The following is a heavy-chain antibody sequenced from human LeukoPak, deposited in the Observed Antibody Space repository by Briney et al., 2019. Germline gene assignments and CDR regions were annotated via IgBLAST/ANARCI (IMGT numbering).Heavy chain of an antibody. D-gene: IGHD6-13*01. J-gene: IGHJ4*02. CDR3: ARSYSSNWYVGD. CDR2: ISGSGGST. V-gene: IGHV3-23*01. CDR1: GFTFSSYA. Sequence: GGSLRLSCAASGFTFSSYAMSWVRRAPGKGLEWVSAISGSGGSTYYADSVKGRFTISRDNSKNTLYLQMNSLRAEDTAVYYCARSYSSNWYVGDWGQGTLVTVSS.